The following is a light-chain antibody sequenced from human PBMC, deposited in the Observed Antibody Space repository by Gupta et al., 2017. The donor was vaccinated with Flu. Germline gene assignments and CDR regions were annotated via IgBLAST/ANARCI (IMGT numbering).Light chain of an antibody. CDR1: SSAEVGDND. Sequence: SSAEVGDNDVSWCHQHPGAAPKLLIYEDSKRRSGVPDGFSGAKAGTTAALTITGLQAGDEADYYWCAYARRRSAWVFGGGTKLTVL. CDR3: CAYARRRSAWV. J-gene: IGLJ2*01. CDR2: EDS. V-gene: IGLV2-23*01.